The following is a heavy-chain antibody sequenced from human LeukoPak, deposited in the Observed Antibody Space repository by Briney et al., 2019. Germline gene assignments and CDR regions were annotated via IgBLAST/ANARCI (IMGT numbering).Heavy chain of an antibody. CDR3: ARDVRPGIADP. D-gene: IGHD6-13*01. CDR2: IYYSGST. CDR1: GGSISSYY. J-gene: IGHJ4*02. Sequence: PSETLSLTCTVSGGSISSYYWSWIRQPPGKGLEWIGYIYYSGSTNYNPSLKSRVTISVDASKNQFSLKLSSVTAADTAVYYCARDVRPGIADPWGQGTLVTVSS. V-gene: IGHV4-59*01.